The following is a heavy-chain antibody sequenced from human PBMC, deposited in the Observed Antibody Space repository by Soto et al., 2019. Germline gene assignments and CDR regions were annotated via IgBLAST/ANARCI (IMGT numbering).Heavy chain of an antibody. J-gene: IGHJ3*02. CDR1: GGTFSSYT. D-gene: IGHD2-15*01. V-gene: IGHV1-69*02. CDR2: IIPILGIA. CDR3: ARPKDIPGDAFDI. Sequence: QVQLVQSGAEVKKPGSSVKVSCKASGGTFSSYTISWVRQAPGQGLEWMGRIIPILGIANYAQKFQGRVTITADKPTSTAYVELSSLRSEDTAVYYCARPKDIPGDAFDIWGQGTMVTVSS.